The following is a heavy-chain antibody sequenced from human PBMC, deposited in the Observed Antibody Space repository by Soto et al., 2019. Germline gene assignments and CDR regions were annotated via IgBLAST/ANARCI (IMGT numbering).Heavy chain of an antibody. V-gene: IGHV4-61*01. J-gene: IGHJ5*02. CDR2: ISYSGST. Sequence: SETLSLTCTVSGGSVSSGIYYWSWIRQPPGKGLEWIGYISYSGSTNYNPSLKSRVTISVDTSKNQFSVKMSSVTAADTAVYYCARSGYYYDSSQGSNWFDPWGQGTLVTVSS. CDR1: GGSVSSGIYY. CDR3: ARSGYYYDSSQGSNWFDP. D-gene: IGHD3-22*01.